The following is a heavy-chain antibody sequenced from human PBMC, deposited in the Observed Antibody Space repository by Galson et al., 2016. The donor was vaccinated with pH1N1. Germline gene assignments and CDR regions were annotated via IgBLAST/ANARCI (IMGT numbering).Heavy chain of an antibody. V-gene: IGHV1-18*01. J-gene: IGHJ3*02. CDR3: AKAGAVLRYFDWLFDAFDI. Sequence: SVKVSCKASGYTFTNYGIGWVRQAPGQGLEWLGWISAYNGNRNYAQTLQGRITMTTDTSTSTAYMELKSLRSEDTAVYYCAKAGAVLRYFDWLFDAFDIWGQGTMVAVSS. CDR2: ISAYNGNR. D-gene: IGHD3-9*01. CDR1: GYTFTNYG.